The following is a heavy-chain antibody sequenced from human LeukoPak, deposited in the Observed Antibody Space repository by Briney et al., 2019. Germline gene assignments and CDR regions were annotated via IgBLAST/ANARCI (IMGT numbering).Heavy chain of an antibody. CDR1: GFTFSSYA. CDR3: AKATYYYDSIGYYYYFDY. Sequence: GGSLRLSCAASGFTFSSYAMHWVPQAPGKGLEYVSAISSNGGSTYYANSVKSRFTISRDNSNTTLYLQMNSLRAEDTAVYYCAKATYYYDSIGYYYYFDYWGQGTPVTVSS. D-gene: IGHD3-22*01. V-gene: IGHV3-64*01. CDR2: ISSNGGST. J-gene: IGHJ4*02.